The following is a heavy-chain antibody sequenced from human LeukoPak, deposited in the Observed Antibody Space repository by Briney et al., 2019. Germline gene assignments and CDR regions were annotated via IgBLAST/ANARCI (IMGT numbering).Heavy chain of an antibody. V-gene: IGHV3-53*01. CDR1: GFTVSSNY. CDR3: AKGVQWLFHFDY. CDR2: IYSGGST. D-gene: IGHD6-19*01. Sequence: GGSLRLSCAASGFTVSSNYMSWVRQAPGKGLEWVSVIYSGGSTYYADSVKGRFTISRDNSKNTLYLQMNSLRAEDTAVYYCAKGVQWLFHFDYWGQGTLVTVSS. J-gene: IGHJ4*02.